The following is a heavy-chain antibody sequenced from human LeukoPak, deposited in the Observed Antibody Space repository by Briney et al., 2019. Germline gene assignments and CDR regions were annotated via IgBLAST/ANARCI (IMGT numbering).Heavy chain of an antibody. Sequence: AETLSLPCTVSSGSISSYYWSWIRQPAGKGLEWIGRSYTSGSTNYNPSLKSRVTLSVDTSKNQFSLKLSSVTAADTAVYYCARDNAGDYVGSSFDYWGQGTLVTVSS. D-gene: IGHD4-17*01. J-gene: IGHJ4*02. CDR3: ARDNAGDYVGSSFDY. V-gene: IGHV4-4*07. CDR2: SYTSGST. CDR1: SGSISSYY.